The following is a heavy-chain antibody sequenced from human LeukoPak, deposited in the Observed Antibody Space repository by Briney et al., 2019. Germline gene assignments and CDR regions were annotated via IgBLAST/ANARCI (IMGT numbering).Heavy chain of an antibody. CDR2: IGTTSTYI. D-gene: IGHD1-1*01. J-gene: IGHJ4*02. CDR3: ARDSYGWHDRWDY. V-gene: IGHV3-21*01. CDR1: GFTFSSYG. Sequence: GGSLRLSCAASGFTFSSYGVNWVRQAPGKGLEWVSFIGTTSTYIYYADSVKGRFTISRDNAKNSVYLQMNSLRAEDTAVYYCARDSYGWHDRWDYWGQGTLVTVSS.